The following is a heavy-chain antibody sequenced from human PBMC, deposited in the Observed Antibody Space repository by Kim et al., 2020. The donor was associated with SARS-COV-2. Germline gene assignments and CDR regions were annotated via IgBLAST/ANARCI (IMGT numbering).Heavy chain of an antibody. V-gene: IGHV4-30-4*08. J-gene: IGHJ5*02. Sequence: SETLSLTCTVSGGPIRNGDYYWSWFRQPPGKGLEWIGFSYYSGRAYYNRSLESRVTISVDTSKSQFSLRMTSVTAADTAVYYCDKEDGTTVTFDPWGQGT. D-gene: IGHD4-17*01. CDR1: GGPIRNGDYY. CDR3: DKEDGTTVTFDP. CDR2: SYYSGRA.